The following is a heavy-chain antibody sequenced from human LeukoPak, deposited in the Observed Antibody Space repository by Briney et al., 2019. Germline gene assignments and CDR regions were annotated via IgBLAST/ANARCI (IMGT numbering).Heavy chain of an antibody. Sequence: GGSLRLSCAASGFTCSSYDMNWVRQAPGKGLEWVSYLSSSGSSIYYADSVKGRFTISRDNAKNSLYLQMNSLRAEDTAVYYCAGGNYDSSGYPSYFDYWGQGTLVTVSS. J-gene: IGHJ4*02. V-gene: IGHV3-48*03. D-gene: IGHD3-22*01. CDR2: LSSSGSSI. CDR1: GFTCSSYD. CDR3: AGGNYDSSGYPSYFDY.